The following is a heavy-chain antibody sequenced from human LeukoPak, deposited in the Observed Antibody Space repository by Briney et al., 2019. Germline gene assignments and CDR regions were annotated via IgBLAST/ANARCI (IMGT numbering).Heavy chain of an antibody. J-gene: IGHJ4*02. D-gene: IGHD6-19*01. V-gene: IGHV4-39*01. CDR1: GGSISSSSYY. CDR2: IYYSGST. Sequence: SETLSLTCTVSGGSISSSSYYWGWIRQPPGKGLEWIGSIYYSGSTYYNPSLKSRVTISVDTSKNQFSLKLSSVTAADTAVYYCARTRRATQWLFSFDYWGQGTLVTVSS. CDR3: ARTRRATQWLFSFDY.